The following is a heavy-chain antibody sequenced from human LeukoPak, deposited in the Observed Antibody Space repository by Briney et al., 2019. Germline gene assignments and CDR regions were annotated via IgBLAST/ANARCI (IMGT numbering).Heavy chain of an antibody. V-gene: IGHV3-30*02. CDR3: AKGGPGYCSSTSCYYYYMDV. CDR2: IRYDGSNK. CDR1: GFTFSGYT. D-gene: IGHD2-2*03. Sequence: GGSLRLSCVASGFTFSGYTMHWVRQAPGKGLEWVSFIRYDGSNKNYPDSVKGRFTISRDNSKNTLYLQMNSLRAEDTAVYYCAKGGPGYCSSTSCYYYYMDVWGKGTTVTVSS. J-gene: IGHJ6*03.